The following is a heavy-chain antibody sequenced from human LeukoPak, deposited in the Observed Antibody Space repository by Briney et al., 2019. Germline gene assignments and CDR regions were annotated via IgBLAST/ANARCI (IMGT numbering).Heavy chain of an antibody. CDR1: GFTFSNYA. J-gene: IGHJ1*01. Sequence: PGGSLRLSCAASGFTFSNYAMTWVRQAPGKGLEYVSAISSSGGSTYYVNSVKGRFTISRDNSKNTLYLQMGSLRAEDMAVYYCARRGSYSAEYFQHWGQGTLVTVSS. D-gene: IGHD1-26*01. CDR3: ARRGSYSAEYFQH. V-gene: IGHV3-64*01. CDR2: ISSSGGST.